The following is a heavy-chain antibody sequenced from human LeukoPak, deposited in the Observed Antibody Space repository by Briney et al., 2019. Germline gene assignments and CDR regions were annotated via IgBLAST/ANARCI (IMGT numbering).Heavy chain of an antibody. CDR3: ARSAYSSGWYAFDY. D-gene: IGHD6-19*01. J-gene: IGHJ4*02. CDR1: GGTCSSYA. Sequence: ASVKVSCKASGGTCSSYAISWVRQAPGQGLEWMGGIIPIFGTANYAQKFQGRVTITADESTSTAYMELSSLRSEDTAVYYCARSAYSSGWYAFDYWGQGTLVTASS. CDR2: IIPIFGTA. V-gene: IGHV1-69*01.